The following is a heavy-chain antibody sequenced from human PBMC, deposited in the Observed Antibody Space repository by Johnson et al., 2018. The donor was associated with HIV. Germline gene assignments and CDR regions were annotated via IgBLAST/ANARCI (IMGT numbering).Heavy chain of an antibody. V-gene: IGHV3-64*01. D-gene: IGHD3-22*01. CDR2: ISNNGGST. Sequence: VQLVESGGGLVQPGGSLRLSCAASGFTFSTYAIHWVRQAPGKGLEYVSAISNNGGSTYYANSVKGRFTISRDNSKNTLYLQMGSLRAEDMAVYYCARRFYDSSGAGFDIWGQGTTVTVSS. CDR3: ARRFYDSSGAGFDI. J-gene: IGHJ3*02. CDR1: GFTFSTYA.